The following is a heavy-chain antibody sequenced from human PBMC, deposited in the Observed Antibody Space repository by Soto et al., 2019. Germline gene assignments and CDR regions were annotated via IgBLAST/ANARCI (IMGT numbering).Heavy chain of an antibody. CDR2: IIPILGIA. D-gene: IGHD3-10*01. Sequence: QVQLVQSGAEVKKPGSSVKVSCKASGGTFSSYTISWVRQAPGQGLEWMGRIIPILGIANYAQKFQGRVTISADKSTSTAYMEVSSLRSEDTAVYYCANRDCGSGSYFRNDYWGQGTLVTVSS. CDR1: GGTFSSYT. CDR3: ANRDCGSGSYFRNDY. J-gene: IGHJ4*02. V-gene: IGHV1-69*02.